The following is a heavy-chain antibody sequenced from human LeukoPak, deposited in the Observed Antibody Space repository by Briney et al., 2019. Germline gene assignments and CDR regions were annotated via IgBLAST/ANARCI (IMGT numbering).Heavy chain of an antibody. CDR2: IHSGGST. J-gene: IGHJ4*02. V-gene: IGHV3-53*05. D-gene: IGHD2-21*02. Sequence: PGGSLRLSCAASGFSVSNNYMTWVRQAPGKGLEWVSVIHSGGSTYYGDSVKGRFTISRDNSKNTLYLQMNSLRVEDTAVYFCVKDLSDRDVDYWGQGTLVTVSS. CDR1: GFSVSNNY. CDR3: VKDLSDRDVDY.